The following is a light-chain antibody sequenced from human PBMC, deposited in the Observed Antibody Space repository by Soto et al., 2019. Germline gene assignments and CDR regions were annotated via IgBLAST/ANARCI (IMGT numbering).Light chain of an antibody. CDR1: GSDVGFYDY. CDR2: NVT. Sequence: QSALTQPRSVSGSPGQSVTISCTGTGSDVGFYDYVSWYQHHPGNAPKVIIFNVTQRPSGVPDRFSGSKSGNTASLTISGLQAADEADYYCCSFAGTYSLVFGAGTKVTVL. CDR3: CSFAGTYSLV. J-gene: IGLJ3*02. V-gene: IGLV2-11*01.